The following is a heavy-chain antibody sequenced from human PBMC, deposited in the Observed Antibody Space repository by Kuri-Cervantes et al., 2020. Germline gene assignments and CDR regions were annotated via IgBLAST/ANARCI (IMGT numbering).Heavy chain of an antibody. V-gene: IGHV4-39*07. CDR2: IYYSGST. Sequence: SETLSLTCTVSGGSISSSSYYWGWIRQPPGKGLEWIGSIYYSGSTNYNPSLKSRVTISVDTSKNQFSLKLSSVTAADTAVYYCARESEAFDIWGQGTMVTVSS. CDR1: GGSISSSSYY. CDR3: ARESEAFDI. J-gene: IGHJ3*02.